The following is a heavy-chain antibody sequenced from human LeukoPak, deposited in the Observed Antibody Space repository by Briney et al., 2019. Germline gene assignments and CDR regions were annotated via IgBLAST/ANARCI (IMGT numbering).Heavy chain of an antibody. D-gene: IGHD3-3*01. CDR3: ARCYWSGYTNYYYYMDV. Sequence: GSLRLSCAASGFTVSSNYMSWVRQPPGKGLEWIGYIYYTGSTYYNPSLKSRVTISVDTSKNQFSLKLNSVTAADTAVYYCARCYWSGYTNYYYYMDVWDKGTTVTVSS. V-gene: IGHV4-59*02. CDR2: IYYTGST. J-gene: IGHJ6*03. CDR1: GFTVSSNY.